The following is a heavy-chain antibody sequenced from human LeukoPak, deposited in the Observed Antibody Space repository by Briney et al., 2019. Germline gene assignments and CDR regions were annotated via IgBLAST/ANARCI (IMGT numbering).Heavy chain of an antibody. J-gene: IGHJ4*02. CDR2: ISSSGSYI. D-gene: IGHD4-23*01. CDR3: ARRHLPVETLDRDDY. V-gene: IGHV3-21*01. CDR1: GFTFSSYG. Sequence: GGSVRLFCAASGFTFSSYGMNWVRQAPGKGLEWVSSISSSGSYIYNADSVKSRFTISRDNAKNTLYLQMNSLRAEDTAVYYCARRHLPVETLDRDDYWGQGTLVTVSS.